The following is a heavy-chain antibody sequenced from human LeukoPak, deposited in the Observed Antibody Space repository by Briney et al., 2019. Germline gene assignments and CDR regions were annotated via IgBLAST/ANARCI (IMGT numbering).Heavy chain of an antibody. CDR2: ISGSDST. CDR3: AKGVRFLDWWILDY. D-gene: IGHD3-9*01. V-gene: IGHV3-23*01. J-gene: IGHJ4*02. Sequence: GGPLRLSCAASGFTFSSYAMSWVRQAPGKGLEWVSAISGSDSTYYADSVKGRFTISRDNSKNTLYLQMNSLRAEDTAIYYCAKGVRFLDWWILDYWGRGSLVTVSS. CDR1: GFTFSSYA.